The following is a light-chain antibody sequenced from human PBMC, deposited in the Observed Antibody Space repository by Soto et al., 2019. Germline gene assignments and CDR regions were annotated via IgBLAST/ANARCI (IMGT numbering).Light chain of an antibody. CDR3: QKYDAWPLT. J-gene: IGKJ4*01. CDR2: DAI. Sequence: EKLMSQSPATLSVSPGERVTLSCMASQNIHNHMSWFLQKPGQTPRLLIYDAIIRAADVPARFSGSWSGTEFTRTINSLQSEDFAVYYCQKYDAWPLTFGGGNTVEIK. V-gene: IGKV3-15*01. CDR1: QNIHNH.